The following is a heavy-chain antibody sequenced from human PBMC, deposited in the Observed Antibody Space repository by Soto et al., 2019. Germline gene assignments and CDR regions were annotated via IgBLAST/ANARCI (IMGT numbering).Heavy chain of an antibody. CDR3: ARGMVRGVISGWFDP. D-gene: IGHD3-10*01. CDR1: GYTFTSYD. Sequence: ASVKVSCKASGYTFTSYDINWVRQATGQGLEWMGWMNPNSGDTGYAQKFQGRVTITADESTSTAYMELSSLRSEDTAVYYCARGMVRGVISGWFDPWGQGTLVTVSS. CDR2: MNPNSGDT. V-gene: IGHV1-8*01. J-gene: IGHJ5*02.